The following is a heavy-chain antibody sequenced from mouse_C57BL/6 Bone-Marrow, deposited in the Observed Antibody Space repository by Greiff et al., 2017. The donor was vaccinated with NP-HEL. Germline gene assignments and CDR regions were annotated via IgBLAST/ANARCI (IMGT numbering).Heavy chain of an antibody. V-gene: IGHV1-42*01. Sequence: EVQLQQSGPELVKPGASVKISCKASGYSFTGYYMNWVKQSPEKSLEWIGEINPSTGGTTYNQKVKAKATLTVYKSSSTAYMQLKSLTSEDSAVYYCARGGLLFAYWGQGTLVTVSA. D-gene: IGHD1-1*01. CDR3: ARGGLLFAY. CDR2: INPSTGGT. CDR1: GYSFTGYY. J-gene: IGHJ3*01.